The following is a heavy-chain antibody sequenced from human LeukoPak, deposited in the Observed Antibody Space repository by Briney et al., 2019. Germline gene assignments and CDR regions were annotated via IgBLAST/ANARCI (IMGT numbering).Heavy chain of an antibody. CDR1: GFNFSNYS. CDR2: INSGSLFR. D-gene: IGHD3-10*01. J-gene: IGHJ4*02. CDR3: AGRFGSGSYNSPN. Sequence: GGSLRLSCAASGFNFSNYSLNWVRQAPGKGLEWVSSINSGSLFRYYADAVQGRFSISRDNAKNSLYLQMNSLRAEDTAVYYCAGRFGSGSYNSPNWGQGTLVTVSS. V-gene: IGHV3-21*01.